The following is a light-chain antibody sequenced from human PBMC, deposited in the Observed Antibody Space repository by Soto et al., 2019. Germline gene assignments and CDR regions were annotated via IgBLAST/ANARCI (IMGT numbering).Light chain of an antibody. Sequence: DIVMTQSPDSLAVSLGERATINCKSSQSFLYSSNNKNYLAWYQQKPGKPPKLLIYWASTRESGVPDRFSGSGSGTDFTLTISSLQAEDVAVYYCQQYYSNPRTFGQGTKVDIK. CDR3: QQYYSNPRT. CDR1: QSFLYSSNNKNY. CDR2: WAS. J-gene: IGKJ1*01. V-gene: IGKV4-1*01.